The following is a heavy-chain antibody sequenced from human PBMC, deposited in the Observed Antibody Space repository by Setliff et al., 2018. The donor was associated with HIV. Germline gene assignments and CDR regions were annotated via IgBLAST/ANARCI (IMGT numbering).Heavy chain of an antibody. Sequence: PSETLSXXXAVSGYSISTAYYWGWIRQPPGKGLEWIGSVYHSGTTYYNXSLKSRVTXXVDLSKHPFSLKVTSVTRPDTGVYYCARHAGMKAARRYNNDYMDVWXXGTTVTVSS. CDR2: VYHSGTT. D-gene: IGHD6-6*01. J-gene: IGHJ6*03. CDR3: ARHAGMKAARRYNNDYMDV. V-gene: IGHV4-38-2*01. CDR1: GYSISTAYY.